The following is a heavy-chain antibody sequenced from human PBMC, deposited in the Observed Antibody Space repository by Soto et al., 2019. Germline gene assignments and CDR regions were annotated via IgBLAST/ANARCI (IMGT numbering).Heavy chain of an antibody. CDR3: ARVNWNYETYYFDY. V-gene: IGHV4-31*03. CDR1: GGSISSGGYY. CDR2: IYYSGST. J-gene: IGHJ4*02. Sequence: PSETLFLTCTVSGGSISSGGYYWSWIRQHPGKGLEWIGYIYYSGSTYYNPSLKSRVTISVDTSKNQFSLKLSSVTAADTAVYYCARVNWNYETYYFDYWGQGTLVTVSS. D-gene: IGHD1-7*01.